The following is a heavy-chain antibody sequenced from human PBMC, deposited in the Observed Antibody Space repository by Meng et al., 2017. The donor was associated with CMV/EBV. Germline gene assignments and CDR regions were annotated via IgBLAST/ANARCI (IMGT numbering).Heavy chain of an antibody. CDR2: IIPILGIA. J-gene: IGHJ3*02. V-gene: IGHV1-69*02. CDR1: GGTFSSYT. CDR3: ARLLTMAAAGRNAFDI. Sequence: SVKVSCQASGGTFSSYTISWVRQAPGQGLEWMGRIIPILGIANYAQKFQGRVTITADKSTSTAYMELSSLRSEDTAVYYCARLLTMAAAGRNAFDIWGQGTMVTVSS. D-gene: IGHD6-13*01.